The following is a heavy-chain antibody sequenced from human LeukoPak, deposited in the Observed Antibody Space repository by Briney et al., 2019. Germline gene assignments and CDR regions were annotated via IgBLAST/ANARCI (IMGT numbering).Heavy chain of an antibody. D-gene: IGHD5-18*01. V-gene: IGHV3-23*01. CDR2: ITSSASST. CDR3: AKGGDNYGVCDY. CDR1: GFSFSSYA. J-gene: IGHJ4*02. Sequence: GGSLRLSCTASGFSFSSYALSWVRQAPGKGLEWVSGITSSASSTYYADSVEGRFTVSRDNSKNTLYLQMNSLRAEDTAVYYCAKGGDNYGVCDYWGQGTLVTVSS.